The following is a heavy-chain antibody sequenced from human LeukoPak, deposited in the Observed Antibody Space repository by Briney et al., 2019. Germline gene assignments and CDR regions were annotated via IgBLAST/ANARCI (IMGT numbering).Heavy chain of an antibody. CDR1: GGSISSYY. Sequence: SEALSLTCTVSGGSISSYYWSWIRQPPGKGLEWIGYIYYSGSTNYNPSLKSRVTISVDTSKNQFPLKLSSVTAADTAVYYCAKQLGYCSDGSCYFPYWGQGTLVTVSS. CDR3: AKQLGYCSDGSCYFPY. J-gene: IGHJ4*02. CDR2: IYYSGST. D-gene: IGHD2-15*01. V-gene: IGHV4-59*01.